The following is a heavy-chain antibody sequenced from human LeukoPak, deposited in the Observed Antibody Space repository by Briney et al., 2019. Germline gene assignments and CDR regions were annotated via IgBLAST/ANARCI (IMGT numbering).Heavy chain of an antibody. CDR2: IYYSGST. V-gene: IGHV4-59*12. CDR3: ARGIPGYYDTSGYYYDY. D-gene: IGHD3-22*01. Sequence: PSETLSLTCTVSGGSISSYYWSWIRQPPGKGLEWIGYIYYSGSTNYNPSLKSRVTISVDKSKNQFSLKLNSVTAADTAVYYCARGIPGYYDTSGYYYDYWGQGTLVTVSS. J-gene: IGHJ4*02. CDR1: GGSISSYY.